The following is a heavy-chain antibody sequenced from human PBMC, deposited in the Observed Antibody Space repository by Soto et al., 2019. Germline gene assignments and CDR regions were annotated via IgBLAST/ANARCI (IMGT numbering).Heavy chain of an antibody. CDR3: ANTIYSSSWYSPHYYYYGMAV. CDR2: ISGSGGST. Sequence: EVQLLESGGGLVQPGGSLRLSGAASGFTFSIYSMSWVLQAPGQGLEWVSAISGSGGSTYYADSVKGRFTISRDNSKNTLYLQMDSLRSEDTAVDYCANTIYSSSWYSPHYYYYGMAVWGQVTTVTVS. D-gene: IGHD6-13*01. CDR1: GFTFSIYS. V-gene: IGHV3-23*01. J-gene: IGHJ6*02.